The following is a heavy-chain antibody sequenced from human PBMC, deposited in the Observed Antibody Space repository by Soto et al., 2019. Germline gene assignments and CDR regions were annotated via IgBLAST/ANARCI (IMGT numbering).Heavy chain of an antibody. Sequence: SETLSLTCTVSGVSMTSYYWSWIRQPPGQGLEWIAYTYHTGTTKYHPSLKSRVTIPMDTSTDQFFLRLNSVTVADTAIYYCARLPAVSGSIAWFDPWGPGTLVTVSS. D-gene: IGHD3-10*01. CDR2: TYHTGTT. J-gene: IGHJ5*02. CDR3: ARLPAVSGSIAWFDP. V-gene: IGHV4-59*08. CDR1: GVSMTSYY.